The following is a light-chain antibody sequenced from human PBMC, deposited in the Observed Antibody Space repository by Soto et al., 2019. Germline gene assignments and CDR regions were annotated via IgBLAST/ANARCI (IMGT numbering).Light chain of an antibody. CDR2: GAS. J-gene: IGKJ4*01. Sequence: EIVMTQSPATLSVSPGERATVSCRSSQSVRSSFLAWYQQKPGQAPSLLIYGASTRATGIPARFSGSGSGTEFTLTINSLQSEDFAVYYCQQYSNWPLTFGGGTKVDIK. CDR1: QSVRSSF. V-gene: IGKV3-15*01. CDR3: QQYSNWPLT.